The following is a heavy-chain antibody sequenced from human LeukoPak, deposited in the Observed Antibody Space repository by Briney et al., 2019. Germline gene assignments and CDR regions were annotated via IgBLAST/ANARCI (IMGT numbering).Heavy chain of an antibody. Sequence: SETLSLTCTVSGGSISSYYWSWIRQPAGKGLEWIGRIYISESTDYHPSLKRRVTMSVDTSKNQLSLKLTSVTAADTAVYYCSVTEHSWYLDFWGRGTLVTVSS. CDR3: SVTEHSWYLDF. CDR1: GGSISSYY. J-gene: IGHJ2*01. V-gene: IGHV4-4*07. CDR2: IYISEST. D-gene: IGHD1/OR15-1a*01.